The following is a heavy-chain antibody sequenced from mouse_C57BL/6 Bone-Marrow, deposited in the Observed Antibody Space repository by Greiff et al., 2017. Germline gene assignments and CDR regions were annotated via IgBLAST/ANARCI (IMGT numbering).Heavy chain of an antibody. J-gene: IGHJ4*01. D-gene: IGHD2-5*01. V-gene: IGHV1-26*01. Sequence: EVQLQQSGPELVKPGASVKISCKASGYTFTDYYMNWVKQSHGKSLEWIGDINPNNGGTSYNQKFKGKATLTVDQSSSTAYMELRSLTSEDSAVYYCARQTAYYNNLYAMDYWGQGTSVTVSS. CDR2: INPNNGGT. CDR1: GYTFTDYY. CDR3: ARQTAYYNNLYAMDY.